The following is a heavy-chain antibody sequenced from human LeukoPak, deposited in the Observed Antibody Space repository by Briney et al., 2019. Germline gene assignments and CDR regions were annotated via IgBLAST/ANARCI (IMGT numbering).Heavy chain of an antibody. D-gene: IGHD3-10*01. CDR1: GGSFSGYY. CDR2: INHSGST. Sequence: SETLSLTCAVYGGSFSGYYWSWIRQPPGKGPEWIGEINHSGSTNYNPSLKSRVTISVDTSKNQFSLKLSSVTAADTAVYYCARGLWGLWFRVSFFDYWGQGTLVTVSS. CDR3: ARGLWGLWFRVSFFDY. J-gene: IGHJ4*02. V-gene: IGHV4-34*01.